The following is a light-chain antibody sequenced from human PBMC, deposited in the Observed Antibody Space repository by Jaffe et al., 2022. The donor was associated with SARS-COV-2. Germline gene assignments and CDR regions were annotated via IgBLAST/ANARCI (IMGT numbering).Light chain of an antibody. J-gene: IGLJ2*01. Sequence: QSVLTQAPSASGTPGQRVTFSCSGSSSNIGSNTVNWYQHLPGTAPKLLIYSNDQRPSGVPDRFSGSKSGTSASLAISGLQSEDEADYYCAAWDESLNGPVFGGGTKLTVL. V-gene: IGLV1-44*01. CDR3: AAWDESLNGPV. CDR2: SND. CDR1: SSNIGSNT.